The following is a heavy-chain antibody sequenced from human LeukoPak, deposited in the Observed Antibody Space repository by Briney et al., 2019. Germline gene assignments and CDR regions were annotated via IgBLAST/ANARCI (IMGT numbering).Heavy chain of an antibody. CDR2: ISGSGGGT. CDR3: AKEDSSSSRYYFEY. J-gene: IGHJ4*02. D-gene: IGHD6-6*01. V-gene: IGHV3-23*01. Sequence: GGSLRLSCAASGFAFSTYAMSWVRQAPGMGLEWVSAISGSGGGTYYADSVKGRFTISRDNAKNTLYLLMNNLRAEDTAVYYCAKEDSSSSRYYFEYWGQGTLVTVSP. CDR1: GFAFSTYA.